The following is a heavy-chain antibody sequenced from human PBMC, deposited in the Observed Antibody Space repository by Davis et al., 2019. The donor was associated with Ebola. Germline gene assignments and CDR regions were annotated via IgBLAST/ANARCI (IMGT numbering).Heavy chain of an antibody. CDR3: ARTYSGSRIIMDV. J-gene: IGHJ6*04. V-gene: IGHV1-69*13. CDR1: GYTFTSYY. D-gene: IGHD6-13*01. CDR2: IIPVFGTT. Sequence: SVKVSCKASGYTFTSYYMHWVRQAPGQGLEWMGGIIPVFGTTDYAPRFQGRVTFTADESTSTAYMELTSLRSDDTAVYYCARTYSGSRIIMDVWGKGTTVTVSS.